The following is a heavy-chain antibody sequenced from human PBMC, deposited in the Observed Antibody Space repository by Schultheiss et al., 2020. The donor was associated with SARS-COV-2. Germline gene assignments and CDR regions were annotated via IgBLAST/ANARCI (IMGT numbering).Heavy chain of an antibody. CDR2: ISSSSSYI. CDR3: ARVGSGWFLSDYYYYGMDV. V-gene: IGHV3-21*01. J-gene: IGHJ6*02. D-gene: IGHD6-19*01. CDR1: GFTFSSYS. Sequence: GESLKISCAASGFTFSSYSMNWVRQAPGKGLEWVSSISSSSSYIYYADSVKGRFTISRDNAKNSLYLQMNSLRAEDTAVYYCARVGSGWFLSDYYYYGMDVWGQGTTVTVSS.